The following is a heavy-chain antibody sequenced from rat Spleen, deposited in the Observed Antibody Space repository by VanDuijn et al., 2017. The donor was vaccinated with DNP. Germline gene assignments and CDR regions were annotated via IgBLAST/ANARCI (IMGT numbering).Heavy chain of an antibody. J-gene: IGHJ3*01. CDR3: ARPIYNNHGGFAY. Sequence: EVQLVESGGGLVQPGRSLKLSCAASGFTFSDYYMAWVRQAPTKGLEWVSYITYDGGNTYYRDSVKGRFTISRDNAKSTLYLQMNSLRSEDMATYYCARPIYNNHGGFAYWGQGTLVTVSS. CDR1: GFTFSDYY. V-gene: IGHV5-22*01. CDR2: ITYDGGNT. D-gene: IGHD1-10*01.